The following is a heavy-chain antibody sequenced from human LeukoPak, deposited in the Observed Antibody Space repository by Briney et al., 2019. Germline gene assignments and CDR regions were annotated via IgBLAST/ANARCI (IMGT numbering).Heavy chain of an antibody. D-gene: IGHD4-17*01. CDR2: IYDSGST. V-gene: IGHV4-38-2*02. CDR1: GYSISCVYY. J-gene: IGHJ6*03. Sequence: SETLSRTCAVSGYSISCVYYWGWTRQPPVKGLEWIGSIYDSGSTYHNPSLKSRSTISVSSSKHQFSLRLSSVAAADTAVYYCARDGDYNYDSYYCLDVWGKGTTVTVSS. CDR3: ARDGDYNYDSYYCLDV.